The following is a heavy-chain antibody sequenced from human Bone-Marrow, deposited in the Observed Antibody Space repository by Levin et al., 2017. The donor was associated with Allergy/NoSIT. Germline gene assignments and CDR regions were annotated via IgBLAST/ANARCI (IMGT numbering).Heavy chain of an antibody. J-gene: IGHJ6*02. Sequence: GESLKISCAASGFIISNHYMSWIRQAPGKGLEWVAVIYSSGYTDYTDSVKGRFTISRDNSKNTVFLQMNSLRVDDTAAYFCAGKYAGPRGHYGLDVWGQGSTVTVSS. CDR1: GFIISNHY. V-gene: IGHV3-53*01. CDR2: IYSSGYT. D-gene: IGHD3-10*01. CDR3: AGKYAGPRGHYGLDV.